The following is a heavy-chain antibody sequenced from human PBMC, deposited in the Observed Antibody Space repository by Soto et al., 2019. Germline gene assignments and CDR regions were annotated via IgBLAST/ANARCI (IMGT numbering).Heavy chain of an antibody. CDR1: GYTFTSYA. Sequence: GASVKVSCKASGYTFTSYAMQWVRQAPGQRLEWMGWINAGNGNTKYSQKLQGRVTITRDTSASTAYMELSSLRSEDTAVYYCARDPGYSYGYNWGQGTLVTVSS. D-gene: IGHD5-18*01. V-gene: IGHV1-3*01. J-gene: IGHJ4*02. CDR3: ARDPGYSYGYN. CDR2: INAGNGNT.